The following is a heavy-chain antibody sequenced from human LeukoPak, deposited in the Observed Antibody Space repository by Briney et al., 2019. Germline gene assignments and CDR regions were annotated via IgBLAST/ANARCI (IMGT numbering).Heavy chain of an antibody. V-gene: IGHV4-34*01. D-gene: IGHD3-16*01. Sequence: SETLSLTCAVYGGSFSGYYWSWIRQPPGKGLEWIGEINHSGSTNHNPSLKSRVTISVDTSKNQFSLKLSSVTAADTAVYYCARFGRQYYGMDVWGQGTTVTVSS. CDR2: INHSGST. CDR1: GGSFSGYY. J-gene: IGHJ6*02. CDR3: ARFGRQYYGMDV.